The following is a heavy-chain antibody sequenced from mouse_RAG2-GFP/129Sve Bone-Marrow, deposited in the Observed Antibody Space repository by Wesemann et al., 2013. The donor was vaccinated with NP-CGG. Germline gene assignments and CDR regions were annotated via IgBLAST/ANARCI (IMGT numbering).Heavy chain of an antibody. Sequence: GASVKLSCKASGYTFTDYYINWVKQRTGQGLEWIGEIYPGSGNTYYNEKFKGKATLTADKSSSTAYMQLSSLTSEDSAVYFCARKGDYYGSSPFAYWGQGTLVTVSA. CDR2: IYPGSGNT. J-gene: IGHJ3*01. D-gene: IGHD1-1*01. CDR1: GYTFTDYY. V-gene: IGHV1-77*01. CDR3: ARKGDYYGSSPFAY.